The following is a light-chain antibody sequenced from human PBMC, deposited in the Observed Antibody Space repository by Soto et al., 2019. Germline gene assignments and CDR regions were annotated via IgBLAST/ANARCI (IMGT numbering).Light chain of an antibody. CDR3: QQYVSSPWT. J-gene: IGKJ1*01. V-gene: IGKV3-20*01. CDR1: QSVSSSS. Sequence: EIVLTQSPGSLSLSPGERATLSCRASQSVSSSSLAWYQHKPGQAPRLLIYAASSRATDIPDRFSGSGSGTDFTLTISRLEPEDFAVYYCQQYVSSPWTFGQGTKVDIK. CDR2: AAS.